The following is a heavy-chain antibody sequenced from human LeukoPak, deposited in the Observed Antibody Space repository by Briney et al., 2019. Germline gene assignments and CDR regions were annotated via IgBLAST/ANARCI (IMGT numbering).Heavy chain of an antibody. J-gene: IGHJ4*02. Sequence: PGGSLRLSCAASGFAFSNYGMNWVRQAPGKGLEWVSGITGSGSTTYYADSVKGRFTISRDNSKNTLYLQMNSPRAEDTAAYYCAKLGGNVAFWGQGTLVTVSS. CDR3: AKLGGNVAF. CDR2: ITGSGSTT. V-gene: IGHV3-23*01. CDR1: GFAFSNYG. D-gene: IGHD4-23*01.